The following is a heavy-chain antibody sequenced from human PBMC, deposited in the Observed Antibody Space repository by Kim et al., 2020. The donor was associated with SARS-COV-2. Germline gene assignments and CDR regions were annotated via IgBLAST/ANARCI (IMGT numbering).Heavy chain of an antibody. CDR2: IKSKTDGGTT. CDR1: GFTFSNAW. V-gene: IGHV3-15*01. D-gene: IGHD3-10*01. Sequence: GGSLRLSCAASGFTFSNAWMSWVRQAPGKGLEWVGRIKSKTDGGTTDYAAPVKGRFTISRDDSKNTLYLQMNSLKTEDTAVYYCTTVKVLLWFGELYGGRCDPWGHRTLATASP. CDR3: TTVKVLLWFGELYGGRCDP. J-gene: IGHJ5*02.